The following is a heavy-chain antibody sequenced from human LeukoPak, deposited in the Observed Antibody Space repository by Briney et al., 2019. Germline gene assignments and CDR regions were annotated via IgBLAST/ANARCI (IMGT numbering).Heavy chain of an antibody. CDR1: GGTISSYY. J-gene: IGHJ4*02. D-gene: IGHD5-12*01. Sequence: SETLSLTCTVSGGTISSYYWSWIRHPPGKGLEWIGYIYYSGSTNYNPSLKSRVTISVDTSKNQFSLKLSSVTAADTAVYYCARLGGYDRGDYWGQGTLVTVSS. V-gene: IGHV4-59*08. CDR2: IYYSGST. CDR3: ARLGGYDRGDY.